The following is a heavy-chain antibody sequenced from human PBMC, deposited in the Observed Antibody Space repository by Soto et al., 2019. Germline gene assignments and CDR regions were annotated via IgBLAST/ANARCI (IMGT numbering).Heavy chain of an antibody. CDR1: GGSISSGDYY. D-gene: IGHD2-2*02. J-gene: IGHJ6*02. CDR2: IYYGGSS. CDR3: ARDGAAIRYGMHV. Sequence: QVQLQESGPGLVKPSQTLSLTCTVSGGSISSGDYYWSWIRQPPGKGLEWIGYIYYGGSSYYNPSLKSRVTISIDTSNNKFSLKLSSVTAADTAVYYCARDGAAIRYGMHVWGQGTTVTVSS. V-gene: IGHV4-30-4*01.